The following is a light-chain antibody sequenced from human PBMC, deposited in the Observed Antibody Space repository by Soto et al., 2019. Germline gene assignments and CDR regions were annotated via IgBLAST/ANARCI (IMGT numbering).Light chain of an antibody. CDR2: GVS. CDR1: QSLSSH. Sequence: EIVMTQSPATLSVSPGERVTLSCRASQSLSSHLAWYQHQPGQAPGLLIYGVSTRDAGVPTRFSGSASGTEFTLTITGLLSEDLAVYYCQQYHDWPLTFGGGTTVDIK. CDR3: QQYHDWPLT. V-gene: IGKV3-15*01. J-gene: IGKJ4*01.